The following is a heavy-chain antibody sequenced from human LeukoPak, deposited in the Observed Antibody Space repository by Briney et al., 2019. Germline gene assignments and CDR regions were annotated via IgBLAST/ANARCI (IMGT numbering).Heavy chain of an antibody. CDR3: ARVSEGSGSYYKGGY. CDR2: ISSSSSYI. V-gene: IGHV3-21*01. J-gene: IGHJ4*02. D-gene: IGHD3-10*01. Sequence: RGSLRLSCVASGFTFSSYSMNWVRQAPGKGLEWVSSISSSSSYIYYADSVKGRFTISRDNAKNSLYLQMNSLRAEDTAVYYCARVSEGSGSYYKGGYWGQGTLVTVSS. CDR1: GFTFSSYS.